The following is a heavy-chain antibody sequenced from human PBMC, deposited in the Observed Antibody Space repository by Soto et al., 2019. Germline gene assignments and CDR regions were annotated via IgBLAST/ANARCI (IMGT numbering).Heavy chain of an antibody. V-gene: IGHV1-3*01. CDR3: ARNYDFWSGYYGFDP. J-gene: IGHJ5*02. D-gene: IGHD3-3*01. CDR2: INADSGDT. CDR1: GYTSTNYG. Sequence: ASVKVSCKASGYTSTNYGMHWVRQAPGQRLEWMGWINADSGDTKYSQKFQGRITMTRDTSVSTVYMELSRLRSDDTAVYYCARNYDFWSGYYGFDPWGQGTLVTVSS.